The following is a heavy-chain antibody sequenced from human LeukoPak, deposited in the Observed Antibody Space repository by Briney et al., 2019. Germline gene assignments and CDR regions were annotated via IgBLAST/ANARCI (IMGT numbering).Heavy chain of an antibody. CDR3: ARDGLYDSSGYYMDS. D-gene: IGHD3-22*01. CDR1: GGAISSYY. J-gene: IGHJ4*02. Sequence: PSETLSLTCTVSGGAISSYYWSWIRQSPGKGLEGSGYIYYSGGTKYNPSLMSRVTISVDRAQNQFSLSLRSVTAADTAVYYCARDGLYDSSGYYMDSWGQGTLVIVSS. V-gene: IGHV4-59*01. CDR2: IYYSGGT.